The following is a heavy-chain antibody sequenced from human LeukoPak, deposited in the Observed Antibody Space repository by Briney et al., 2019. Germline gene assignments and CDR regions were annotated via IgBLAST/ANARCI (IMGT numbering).Heavy chain of an antibody. CDR1: GFTFDDYA. V-gene: IGHV3-9*01. D-gene: IGHD5-12*01. J-gene: IGHJ6*02. Sequence: PGGSLRLSCAASGFTFDDYAMHWVRQAPGKGLEWVSGISWNSGSIGYADSVKGRFTISRDNAKNSLYLQMNSLRAEDTAVYYCAKDGYSGYGFYDEEPYYYGMDVWGQGTTVTVSS. CDR3: AKDGYSGYGFYDEEPYYYGMDV. CDR2: ISWNSGSI.